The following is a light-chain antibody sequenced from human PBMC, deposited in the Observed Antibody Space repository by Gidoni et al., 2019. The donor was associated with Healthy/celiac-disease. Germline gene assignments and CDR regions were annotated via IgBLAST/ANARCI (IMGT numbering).Light chain of an antibody. CDR2: GAC. Sequence: EIVLTQSPGTLSLSPGERATLSCRASQSVSSSYLAWYQQKPGQAPRLLIYGACSRATGIPDRFSGSGSGTDFTLTISRLEPEDFAVYYCQQYGSSPFTFGHGTKSGYQT. CDR3: QQYGSSPFT. J-gene: IGKJ3*01. CDR1: QSVSSSY. V-gene: IGKV3-20*01.